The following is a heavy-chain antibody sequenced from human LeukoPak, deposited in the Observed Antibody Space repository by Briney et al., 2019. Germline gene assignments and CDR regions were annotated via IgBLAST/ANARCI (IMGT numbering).Heavy chain of an antibody. CDR3: AKDWRNGYSSDWYSEGYFPH. CDR2: ISNSGHSS. CDR1: GFTLSNYA. Sequence: GGSLRLSCAASGFTLSNYAMSSVRQAPGKGLEWVSGISNSGHSSYHADSVKGRFTTTRDNSQNTLYLQMNSLRVEDTALYYCAKDWRNGYSSDWYSEGYFPHWGQGTLVTVSS. D-gene: IGHD6-13*01. V-gene: IGHV3-23*01. J-gene: IGHJ1*01.